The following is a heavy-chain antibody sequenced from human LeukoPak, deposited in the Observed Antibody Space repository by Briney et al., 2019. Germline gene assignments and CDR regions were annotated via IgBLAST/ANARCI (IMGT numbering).Heavy chain of an antibody. D-gene: IGHD3-9*01. CDR2: ISGSGGST. Sequence: GGSLRLSCAASGFTFSSYGMSWVRQAPGKGLEWVSAISGSGGSTYYADSVKGRFTISRDNSKNTLYLQMNSLRAEDTAVYYCAKDSRILTGYFDYWGQGTLVTASS. V-gene: IGHV3-23*01. CDR1: GFTFSSYG. CDR3: AKDSRILTGYFDY. J-gene: IGHJ4*02.